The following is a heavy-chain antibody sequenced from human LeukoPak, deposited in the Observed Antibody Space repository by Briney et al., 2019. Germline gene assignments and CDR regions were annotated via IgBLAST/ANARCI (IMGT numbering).Heavy chain of an antibody. CDR3: ARERLDGNWIDP. J-gene: IGHJ5*02. V-gene: IGHV3-64*01. CDR2: ISSDGSST. Sequence: GGSLRLSCAASGFSFSYNAMHWVRQAPGKGLEYVAAISSDGSSTYYANSVKGRFTISRDNSKNTLYLQMGSLRGEDMAVYYCARERLDGNWIDPWGQGTLVIVSS. CDR1: GFSFSYNA. D-gene: IGHD6-19*01.